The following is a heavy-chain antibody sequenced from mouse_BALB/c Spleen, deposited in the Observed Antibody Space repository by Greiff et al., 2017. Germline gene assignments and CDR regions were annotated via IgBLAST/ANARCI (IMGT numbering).Heavy chain of an antibody. CDR3: VRQDTTAFYWYFDV. V-gene: IGHV10-1*02. CDR1: GFTFNTYA. J-gene: IGHJ1*01. CDR2: IRSKSNNYAT. Sequence: EVMLVESGGGLVQPKGSLKLSCAASGFTFNTYAMNWVRQAPGKGLEWVARIRSKSNNYATYYADSVKDRFTISRDDSQSMLYLQMNNLKTEDTAMYYCVRQDTTAFYWYFDVWGAGTTVTVSS. D-gene: IGHD1-2*01.